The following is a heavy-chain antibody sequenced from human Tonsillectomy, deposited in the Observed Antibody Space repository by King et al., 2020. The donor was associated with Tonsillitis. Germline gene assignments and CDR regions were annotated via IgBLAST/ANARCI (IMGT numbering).Heavy chain of an antibody. J-gene: IGHJ6*02. CDR2: ISYDGRNK. CDR1: GFTLSTNG. Sequence: VQLVQSGGGVVQPGRSLRLSCAASGFTLSTNGMHWVRQAPGKGLEWVAVISYDGRNKYYADSVKGRFNISRDNSKNTLYLQMNSLRAEDTAVYYCAKADLGGSSLIPLDGMDVWGQGTTVTVSS. CDR3: AKADLGGSSLIPLDGMDV. V-gene: IGHV3-30*18. D-gene: IGHD3-16*02.